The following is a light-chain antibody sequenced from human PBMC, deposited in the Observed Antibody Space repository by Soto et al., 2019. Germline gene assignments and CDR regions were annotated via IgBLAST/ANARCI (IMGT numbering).Light chain of an antibody. Sequence: QSVLTQPASVSGSPGQSITISCTGTSSDVGSYNLVSWYQHHPGKAPKLMIYEVTKRPSGVSNRFSGSKSANTASLTISGLQAEDEADYYCCSYAGSSTPYVFGTGTKLTVL. CDR3: CSYAGSSTPYV. J-gene: IGLJ1*01. V-gene: IGLV2-23*02. CDR1: SSDVGSYNL. CDR2: EVT.